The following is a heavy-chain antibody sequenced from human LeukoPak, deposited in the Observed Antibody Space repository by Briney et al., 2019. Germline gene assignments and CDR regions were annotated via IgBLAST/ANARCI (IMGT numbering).Heavy chain of an antibody. CDR1: GGSFSGYY. D-gene: IGHD1-26*01. V-gene: IGHV4-34*01. J-gene: IGHJ3*02. CDR2: INHSGST. CDR3: ARRNSGSPRRAFDI. Sequence: SETLSLTCAVSGGSFSGYYWSWIRQPPGKGLEWIGEINHSGSTNYNPSLKSRVTISVDTSKNQFSLKLSSVTAADTAVYYCARRNSGSPRRAFDIWGQGTMVTVSS.